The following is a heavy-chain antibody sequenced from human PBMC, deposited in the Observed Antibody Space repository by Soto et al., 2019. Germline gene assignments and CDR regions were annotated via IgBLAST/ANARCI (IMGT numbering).Heavy chain of an antibody. D-gene: IGHD3-10*01. CDR1: GGSISSGGYY. J-gene: IGHJ4*02. V-gene: IGHV4-31*03. Sequence: SETLSLTCTVSGGSISSGGYYWSWIRQHPGKGLEWIGYIYYSGSTYYNPSLKSRVTISVDTSKNQFSLKLSSVTAADTAVYYCARDLGAGPRGGIDYWGQGTLVTVSS. CDR3: ARDLGAGPRGGIDY. CDR2: IYYSGST.